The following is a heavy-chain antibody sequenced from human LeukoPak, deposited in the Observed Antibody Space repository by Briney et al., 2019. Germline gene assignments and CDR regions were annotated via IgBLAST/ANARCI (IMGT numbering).Heavy chain of an antibody. D-gene: IGHD2-8*01. CDR3: ARNLMVYASGAPDY. Sequence: PSETLSLTCTVSGGSISSSSYYWGWIRQPPGTGLEWIVSIYYSGSTYYNPSLKSRVTISVDTSKNQFSLKLSSVTAADTAVYYCARNLMVYASGAPDYWGQGTLVTVSS. CDR1: GGSISSSSYY. CDR2: IYYSGST. J-gene: IGHJ4*02. V-gene: IGHV4-39*01.